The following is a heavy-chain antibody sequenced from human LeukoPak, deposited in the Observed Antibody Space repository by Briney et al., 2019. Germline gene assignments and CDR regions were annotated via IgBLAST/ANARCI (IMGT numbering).Heavy chain of an antibody. CDR3: AREEYYGSGSYFMDV. V-gene: IGHV3-48*03. J-gene: IGHJ6*03. D-gene: IGHD3-10*01. CDR2: IRSSGSTT. Sequence: PGGSLRLSCAVSGFTFSSYEMSWVRQAPGKGLEWLSYIRSSGSTTYYADSVKGRFTISRDNSKNTLYLQMNSLRAEDTAVYYCAREEYYGSGSYFMDVWGQGTTVTVSS. CDR1: GFTFSSYE.